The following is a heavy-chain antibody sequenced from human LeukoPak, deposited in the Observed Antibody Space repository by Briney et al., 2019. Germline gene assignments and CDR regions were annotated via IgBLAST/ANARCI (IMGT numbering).Heavy chain of an antibody. D-gene: IGHD6-13*01. CDR3: ARGQQQLDYYYYYYGMDV. CDR1: GFTFSSYW. J-gene: IGHJ6*02. CDR2: IKQDGSEK. V-gene: IGHV3-7*01. Sequence: PGGSLRLSCAASGFTFSSYWMSWVRQAPGKGLEWVANIKQDGSEKYYADSVKGRFTISRDNAKNSLYLQMNSLRAEDTAVYYCARGQQQLDYYYYYYGMDVWGQGTTVTVSS.